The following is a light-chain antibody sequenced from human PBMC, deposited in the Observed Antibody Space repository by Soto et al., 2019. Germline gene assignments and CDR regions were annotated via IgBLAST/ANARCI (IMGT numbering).Light chain of an antibody. V-gene: IGKV3-15*01. J-gene: IGKJ1*01. CDR3: QQYNNWPPVRT. Sequence: PGEGGTLSCRASQRVSRNVAWYQQKPGQAPRLLIYGGSTRVTGIPARFSGSGSGTEFTLTISSLQSEDFAVYYCQQYNNWPPVRTFGQGTKVEIK. CDR1: QRVSRN. CDR2: GGS.